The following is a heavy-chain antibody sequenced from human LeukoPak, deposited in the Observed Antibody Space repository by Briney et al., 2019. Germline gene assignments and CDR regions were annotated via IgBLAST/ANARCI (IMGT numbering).Heavy chain of an antibody. V-gene: IGHV3-23*01. Sequence: QPGGSLTLACAASGFTFSSYAMSWVRQARGKGLEWVSAISGSGGSTYYADSVKGRFTISRDNSRNTLYLQMNSLRAEDTAVYYCAKAAVLVVPAARLDYWGQGTLVTVSS. CDR3: AKAAVLVVPAARLDY. CDR1: GFTFSSYA. J-gene: IGHJ4*02. CDR2: ISGSGGST. D-gene: IGHD2-2*01.